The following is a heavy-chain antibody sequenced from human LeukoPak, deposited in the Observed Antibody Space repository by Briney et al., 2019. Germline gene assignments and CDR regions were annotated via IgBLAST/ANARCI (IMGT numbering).Heavy chain of an antibody. CDR3: AKTVEMATIPFDY. V-gene: IGHV3-23*01. Sequence: GGSLRLSCAASGFTFNNYAMSWFRQTPGKGLEWVSAISGSGGSTYYADSVKGRFTISRDNSKNTLYLQMNSLRAEDTAVYYCAKTVEMATIPFDYWGQGTLVTVSS. CDR2: ISGSGGST. D-gene: IGHD5-24*01. J-gene: IGHJ4*02. CDR1: GFTFNNYA.